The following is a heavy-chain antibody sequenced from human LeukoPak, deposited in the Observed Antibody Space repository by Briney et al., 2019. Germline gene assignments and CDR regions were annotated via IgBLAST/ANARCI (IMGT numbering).Heavy chain of an antibody. Sequence: GGSLRLSCTASGFTFGDHAMSWVRQAPGKGLEWVGLIRSKTYGGTTEYAASVKGRLTVSRDDSKSIAYLQMNSLKTEDTAVYYCTRAVAHLDYWGQGTLVTVSS. CDR1: GFTFGDHA. J-gene: IGHJ4*02. CDR2: IRSKTYGGTT. D-gene: IGHD4-23*01. V-gene: IGHV3-49*04. CDR3: TRAVAHLDY.